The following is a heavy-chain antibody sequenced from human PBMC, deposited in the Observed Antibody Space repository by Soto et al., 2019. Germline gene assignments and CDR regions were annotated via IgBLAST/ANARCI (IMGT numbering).Heavy chain of an antibody. CDR1: GFTFSTYA. CDR3: AKDSFINLRGYDSY. D-gene: IGHD5-12*01. Sequence: PXGSLRLSCAAAGFTFSTYAMIWVRQAPGKGLEWVSAISGSGDSTYYADSVKGRFTISRDNSKNTLYLQMSSLRAEDTAIYYCAKDSFINLRGYDSYWGQGALVTVSS. J-gene: IGHJ4*02. V-gene: IGHV3-23*01. CDR2: ISGSGDST.